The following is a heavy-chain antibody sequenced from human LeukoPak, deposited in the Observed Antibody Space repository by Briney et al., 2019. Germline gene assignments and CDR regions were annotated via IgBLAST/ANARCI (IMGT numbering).Heavy chain of an antibody. D-gene: IGHD3-22*01. CDR1: GGSISSGNYY. CDR2: IYTSGST. Sequence: PSETLSLTCTVSGGSISSGNYYWSWIRQPAGKGLEWIGRIYTSGSTNYSPSLKSRVTISVDTSKNQFSLKLSSVTAADTAVYYCARHHPVTYYYDSSGYYPPNWFDPWGQGTLVTVSS. V-gene: IGHV4-61*02. J-gene: IGHJ5*02. CDR3: ARHHPVTYYYDSSGYYPPNWFDP.